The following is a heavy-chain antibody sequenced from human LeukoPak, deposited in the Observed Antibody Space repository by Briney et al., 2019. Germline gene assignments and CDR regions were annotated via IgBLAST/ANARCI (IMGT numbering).Heavy chain of an antibody. CDR3: AKAALRYQLLSSLDY. D-gene: IGHD2-2*01. V-gene: IGHV3-23*01. CDR1: GFTFSSCA. Sequence: GGSLRLSCAASGFTFSSCAMNWARQAPGKGLEWVSAIRGSGASTYYADSVKGRFTISRDNSKNTLYLQMNSLRAEDTAIYYCAKAALRYQLLSSLDYWGQGTLVTVSS. CDR2: IRGSGAST. J-gene: IGHJ4*02.